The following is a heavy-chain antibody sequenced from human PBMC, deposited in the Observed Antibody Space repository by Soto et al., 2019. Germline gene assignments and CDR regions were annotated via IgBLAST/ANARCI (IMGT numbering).Heavy chain of an antibody. CDR3: ARGARSGAFDI. J-gene: IGHJ3*02. CDR2: IYYSGST. V-gene: IGHV4-59*01. CDR1: GGSISSYY. D-gene: IGHD3-22*01. Sequence: SETLSLTCTVSGGSISSYYWSWIRQPPGKGLEWIGYIYYSGSTNYNPSLKSRVTISVDTSKNQFSLKLSSVTAADTAVYYCARGARSGAFDIWGQGTMVTVSS.